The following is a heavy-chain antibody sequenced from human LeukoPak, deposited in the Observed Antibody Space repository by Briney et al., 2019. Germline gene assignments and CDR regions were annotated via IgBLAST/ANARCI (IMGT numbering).Heavy chain of an antibody. J-gene: IGHJ4*02. CDR1: GGSISSSSYY. V-gene: IGHV4-39*01. CDR3: ARSPYDFPTHFDY. D-gene: IGHD3-3*01. Sequence: SETLSLTCTVSGGSISSSSYYWGWIRQPPGKGLEWIGSIYYSGSTYYNPSLKSRVTISVDTSKNQFSLKLSSVTAADTAVYYCARSPYDFPTHFDYWGQGTLVTVSS. CDR2: IYYSGST.